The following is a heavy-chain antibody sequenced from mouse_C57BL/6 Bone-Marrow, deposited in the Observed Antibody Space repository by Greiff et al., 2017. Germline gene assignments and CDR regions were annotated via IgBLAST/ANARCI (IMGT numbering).Heavy chain of an antibody. D-gene: IGHD1-1*01. CDR1: GYTFTSYG. CDR2: IYPRSGNT. CDR3: AVITTVVAKNYYAMDY. Sequence: QVHVKQSGAELARPGASVKLSCKASGYTFTSYGISWVKQRTGQGLEWIGEIYPRSGNTYYNEKFKGKATLTADKSSSTAYMELRSLTSEDSAVYFCAVITTVVAKNYYAMDYWGQGTSVTVSS. V-gene: IGHV1-81*01. J-gene: IGHJ4*01.